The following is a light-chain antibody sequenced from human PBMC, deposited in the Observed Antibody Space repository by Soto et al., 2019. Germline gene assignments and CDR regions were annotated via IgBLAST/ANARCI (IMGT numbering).Light chain of an antibody. J-gene: IGKJ1*01. CDR3: KHYNSFSRT. Sequence: DIQMTQSPSTLSASVGDRVAITCRASDNIVHWVAWYQQKPGKAPKLLIYKAANLADEVPSRFAGSGSGTDFTLTTTRFQPDDVSTYYCKHYNSFSRTFGQGTKV. CDR2: KAA. V-gene: IGKV1-5*03. CDR1: DNIVHW.